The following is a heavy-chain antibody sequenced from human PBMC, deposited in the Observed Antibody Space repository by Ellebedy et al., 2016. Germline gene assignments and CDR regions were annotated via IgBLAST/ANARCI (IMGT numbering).Heavy chain of an antibody. CDR3: AGSYGSGKGRGGFDY. J-gene: IGHJ4*02. Sequence: ASVKVSCKASGYTFTSYAMHWVRQAPGQRLEWMGWINAGNGNTKYSQKFQGRVTITRDTSASTAYMELSSLRSEDTAVYYCAGSYGSGKGRGGFDYWGQGTLVTVSS. V-gene: IGHV1-3*01. CDR1: GYTFTSYA. CDR2: INAGNGNT. D-gene: IGHD3-10*01.